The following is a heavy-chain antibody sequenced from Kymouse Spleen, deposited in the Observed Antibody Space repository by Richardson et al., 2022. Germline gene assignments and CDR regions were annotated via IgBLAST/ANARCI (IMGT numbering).Heavy chain of an antibody. Sequence: EVQLVESGGGLVQPGRSLRLSCAASGFTFDDYAMHWVRQAPGKGLEWVSGISWNSGSIGYADSVKGRFTISRDNAKNSLYLQMNSLRAEDTALYYCAKGYSSSWYAFDIWGQGTMVTVSS. CDR1: GFTFDDYA. J-gene: IGHJ3*02. V-gene: IGHV3-9*01. CDR3: AKGYSSSWYAFDI. CDR2: ISWNSGSI. D-gene: IGHD6-13*01.